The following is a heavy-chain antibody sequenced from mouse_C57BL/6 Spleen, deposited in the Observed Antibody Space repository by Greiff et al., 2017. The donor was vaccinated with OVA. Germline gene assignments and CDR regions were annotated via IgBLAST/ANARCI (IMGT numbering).Heavy chain of an antibody. D-gene: IGHD2-5*01. V-gene: IGHV1-59*01. CDR1: GYTFTSYW. CDR3: AKPMKYYSNFSSWYFDV. Sequence: VQLQQPGAELVRPGTSVKLSCKASGYTFTSYWMHWVQQRPGQGLEWIGVIDPSDSYTNYNQKFKGKATLTVDTSSSTSYMQHSSLTAEDSAVYYCAKPMKYYSNFSSWYFDVWGTGTPVTVSS. CDR2: IDPSDSYT. J-gene: IGHJ1*03.